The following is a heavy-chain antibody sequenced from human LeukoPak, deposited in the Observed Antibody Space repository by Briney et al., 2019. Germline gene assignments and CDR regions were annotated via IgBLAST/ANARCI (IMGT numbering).Heavy chain of an antibody. Sequence: GGSLRLSCAASGFTFSSCAMSWVRQAPGKGLEWVSGISASGGTTYYADSVKGRFTISRDNSKNTLVLQFNSLRAEDTAVYYCAKDPTDFDSSGQTYFDYWGQGTLVTVSS. CDR2: ISASGGTT. D-gene: IGHD3-22*01. CDR1: GFTFSSCA. CDR3: AKDPTDFDSSGQTYFDY. V-gene: IGHV3-23*01. J-gene: IGHJ4*02.